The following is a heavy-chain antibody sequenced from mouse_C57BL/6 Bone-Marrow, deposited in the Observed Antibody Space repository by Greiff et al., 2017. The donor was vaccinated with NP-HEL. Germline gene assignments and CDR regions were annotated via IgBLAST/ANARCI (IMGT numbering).Heavy chain of an antibody. CDR2: IWWDDDK. Sequence: QVTLKVCGPGILQPSQTLSLSCSFSGFSLSTFGMGVGWMRHPSGKGLEWLAHIWWDDDKYYKPALKSRPTVATDTSKNQVFLKIANVDTADTATYYCARGYGSSPWYFDVWGTGTTVTVSS. D-gene: IGHD1-1*01. CDR1: GFSLSTFGMG. V-gene: IGHV8-8*01. CDR3: ARGYGSSPWYFDV. J-gene: IGHJ1*03.